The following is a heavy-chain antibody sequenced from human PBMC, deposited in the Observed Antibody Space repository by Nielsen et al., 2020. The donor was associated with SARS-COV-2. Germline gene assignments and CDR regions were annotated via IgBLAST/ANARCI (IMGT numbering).Heavy chain of an antibody. V-gene: IGHV1-18*01. J-gene: IGHJ6*03. CDR2: ISAYNGNT. D-gene: IGHD4-17*01. Sequence: VKVSCKASGYTFTSYGISWVRQAPGQGLEWMGWISAYNGNTNYAQKLQGRVTMTTDTSTSTAYMELRSLRSDDTAVYYCARKTVGLRLGSYYYYMDVWGKGTTVTVSS. CDR3: ARKTVGLRLGSYYYYMDV. CDR1: GYTFTSYG.